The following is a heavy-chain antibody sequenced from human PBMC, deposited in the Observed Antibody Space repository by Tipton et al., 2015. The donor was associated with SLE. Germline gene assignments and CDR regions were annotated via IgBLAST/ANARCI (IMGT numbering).Heavy chain of an antibody. CDR3: ARRVGDAFDI. CDR1: GGSISSYY. V-gene: IGHV4-59*01. CDR2: IYYSGST. Sequence: TLSLTCTVSGGSISSYYWSWIRQPPGKGLEWIGYIYYSGSTNYNPSLKSRVTISVDTSKNQFSLKLSSVTAADTAVYYCARRVGDAFDIWGQGTMVTVSS. J-gene: IGHJ3*02.